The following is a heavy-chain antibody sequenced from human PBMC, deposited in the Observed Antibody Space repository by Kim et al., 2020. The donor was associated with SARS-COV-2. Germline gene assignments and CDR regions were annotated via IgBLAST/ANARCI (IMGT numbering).Heavy chain of an antibody. Sequence: SETLSLTCTVSGGSISSSSYYWGWIRQPPGKGLEWIGSIYYSGSTYYNPSLKSRVTISVDTSKNQFSLKLSSVTAADTAVYYCARRVIAAAGQFDYWGQG. CDR2: IYYSGST. CDR3: ARRVIAAAGQFDY. CDR1: GGSISSSSYY. D-gene: IGHD6-13*01. J-gene: IGHJ4*02. V-gene: IGHV4-39*01.